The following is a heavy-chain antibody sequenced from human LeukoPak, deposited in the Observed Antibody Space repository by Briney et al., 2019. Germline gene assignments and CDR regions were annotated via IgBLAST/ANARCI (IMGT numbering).Heavy chain of an antibody. J-gene: IGHJ5*02. Sequence: GASVKVSCKASGYTFTSYYMRWVRQAPGQGLEWMGIINPSGGSTSYAQKFQGRVTMTRDMSTSTVYMELSSLRSEDTAVYYCARTVSIAAASFDPWGQGTLVTVSS. CDR2: INPSGGST. V-gene: IGHV1-46*01. CDR1: GYTFTSYY. D-gene: IGHD6-13*01. CDR3: ARTVSIAAASFDP.